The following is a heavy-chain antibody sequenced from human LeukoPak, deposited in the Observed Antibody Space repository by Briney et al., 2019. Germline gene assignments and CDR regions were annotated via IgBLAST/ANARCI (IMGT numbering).Heavy chain of an antibody. CDR1: GYNFNDYY. J-gene: IGHJ4*02. CDR3: ARELFRHYEWSQRGFDF. D-gene: IGHD3-16*01. CDR2: INAATGDT. V-gene: IGHV1-2*02. Sequence: ASVKVSCKTSGYNFNDYYVNWVRRIPGQAYEWLGWINAATGDTKFAEKFQDRVTLTRDSSVNTAYMDLRSLTSDDAAIYYCARELFRHYEWSQRGFDFWGQGTLVTVSS.